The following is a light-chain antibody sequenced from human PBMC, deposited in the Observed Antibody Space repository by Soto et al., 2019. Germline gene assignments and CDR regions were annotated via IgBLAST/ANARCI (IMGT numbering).Light chain of an antibody. V-gene: IGKV4-1*01. Sequence: DIVMTQSQDSLAVSLGERDTINCKSSQSVLYSSNNKNYLAWYQQKPGQPPKLLIYWASTRESGDPDRCSGSGPGTDFTLTISSLQAEDVAVYDCQQYYSTPWTFGQGTKGEVK. J-gene: IGKJ1*01. CDR3: QQYYSTPWT. CDR2: WAS. CDR1: QSVLYSSNNKNY.